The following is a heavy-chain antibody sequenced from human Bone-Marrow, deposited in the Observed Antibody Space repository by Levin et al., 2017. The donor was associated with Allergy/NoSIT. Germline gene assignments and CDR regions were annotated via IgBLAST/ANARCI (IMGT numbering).Heavy chain of an antibody. Sequence: PGGSLRLSCSVSGGSIISRSYYWGWIRQPPGKKLEWIGNIFHDGSISYSPSLRSRVTISVDTSKSQFSLKLRSVAAADTAVYFCARYDRNEIWFDPWGQGTLVTVSS. CDR3: ARYDRNEIWFDP. D-gene: IGHD3-16*01. CDR2: IFHDGSI. CDR1: GGSIISRSYY. J-gene: IGHJ5*02. V-gene: IGHV4-39*01.